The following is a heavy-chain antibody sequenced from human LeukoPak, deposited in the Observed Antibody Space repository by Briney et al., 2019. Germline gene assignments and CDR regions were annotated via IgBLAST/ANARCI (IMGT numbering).Heavy chain of an antibody. CDR1: GYTFTKYG. D-gene: IGHD2-2*01. J-gene: IGHJ4*02. CDR2: INTNTGNP. V-gene: IGHV7-4-1*02. CDR3: AKKYCSSVSCYFDY. Sequence: ASVKVSCKASGYTFTKYGMNWVRQAPGQGLEWMGWINTNTGNPTYAQDFTGRFVFSLDTSVSTAYLQISSLKAEDTAVYYCAKKYCSSVSCYFDYWGQGTLVTVSS.